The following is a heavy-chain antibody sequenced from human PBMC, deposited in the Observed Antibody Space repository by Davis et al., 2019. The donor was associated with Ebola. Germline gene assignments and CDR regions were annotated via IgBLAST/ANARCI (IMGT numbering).Heavy chain of an antibody. CDR2: INPSGGST. J-gene: IGHJ4*02. Sequence: AASVKVSCKASGYTFTSYYMHWVRQAPGQGLEWMGIINPSGGSTSYAQKFQGRVTVTRDTSTSTVYMELSSLRSEDTAVYYCARGYCSGGSCYVGDYWGQGTLVTVSS. CDR3: ARGYCSGGSCYVGDY. CDR1: GYTFTSYY. D-gene: IGHD2-15*01. V-gene: IGHV1-46*01.